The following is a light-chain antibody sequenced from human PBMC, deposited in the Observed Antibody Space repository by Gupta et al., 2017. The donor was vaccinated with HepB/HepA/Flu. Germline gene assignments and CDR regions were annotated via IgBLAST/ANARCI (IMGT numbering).Light chain of an antibody. V-gene: IGKV3-15*01. CDR2: GAS. Sequence: EIVMTQSPATLSVSPGERATLSCRARQSVSSNLAWYQQKPGQAPRLLIYGASTRATGIPARFSGSGSGTEFTLTISSLQSEDFAVYYCQQYNSWPPGYTFGQGTKLEIK. CDR1: QSVSSN. J-gene: IGKJ2*01. CDR3: QQYNSWPPGYT.